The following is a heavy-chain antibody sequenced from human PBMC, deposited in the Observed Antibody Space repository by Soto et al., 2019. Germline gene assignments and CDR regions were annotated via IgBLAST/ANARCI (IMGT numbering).Heavy chain of an antibody. V-gene: IGHV3-30-3*01. D-gene: IGHD3-10*02. Sequence: GGSLRLSCAASGFTFSSYAMHWVRQAPGKGLEWVAVISYDGSNKYYADSVKGRVTMTRDTSTGTVYMELSSLTSGDTAVYYCARESSPTVRAFDYWGQGTLVTLSS. CDR2: ISYDGSNK. CDR1: GFTFSSYA. J-gene: IGHJ4*02. CDR3: ARESSPTVRAFDY.